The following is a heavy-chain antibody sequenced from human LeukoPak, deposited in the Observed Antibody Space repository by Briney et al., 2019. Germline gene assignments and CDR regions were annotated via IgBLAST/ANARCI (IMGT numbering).Heavy chain of an antibody. J-gene: IGHJ4*02. Sequence: PGGPLRLSCAASGFTVSSIYMSWVRQAPGKGLQWVSLIYSGGGTYYADSVKGRFTISRDNSKNTLYLQMNSLRAEDTAVYYCAREGSSGFVGYWGQGTLVTVSS. CDR1: GFTVSSIY. CDR3: AREGSSGFVGY. CDR2: IYSGGGT. V-gene: IGHV3-53*01. D-gene: IGHD6-19*01.